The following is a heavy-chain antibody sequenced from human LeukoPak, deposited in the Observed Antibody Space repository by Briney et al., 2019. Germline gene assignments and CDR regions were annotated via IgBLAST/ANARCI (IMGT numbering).Heavy chain of an antibody. D-gene: IGHD7-27*01. Sequence: SQTLSLTCTDSGGSISSGSYYWSWIRQPAGKGLEWIGRIYTSGSTNYNPSLKSRVTISVDTSKNQFSLKLSSVTAADTAVYYCARATITGALPYWYFDLWGRGTLVTVSS. V-gene: IGHV4-61*02. CDR2: IYTSGST. J-gene: IGHJ2*01. CDR3: ARATITGALPYWYFDL. CDR1: GGSISSGSYY.